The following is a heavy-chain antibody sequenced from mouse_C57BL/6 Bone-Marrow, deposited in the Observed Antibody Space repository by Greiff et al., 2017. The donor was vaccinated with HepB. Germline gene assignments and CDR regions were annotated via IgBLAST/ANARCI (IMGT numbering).Heavy chain of an antibody. CDR2: IYPRSGNT. CDR3: ARIYYYGSIYAMDY. CDR1: GYTFTSYG. V-gene: IGHV1-81*01. Sequence: VKLHQSGAELARPGASVKLSCKASGYTFTSYGISWVKQRTGQGLEWIGEIYPRSGNTYYNEKFKGKATLTADKSSSTAYMELRSLTSEDSAVYFCARIYYYGSIYAMDYWGQGTSVTVSS. D-gene: IGHD1-1*01. J-gene: IGHJ4*01.